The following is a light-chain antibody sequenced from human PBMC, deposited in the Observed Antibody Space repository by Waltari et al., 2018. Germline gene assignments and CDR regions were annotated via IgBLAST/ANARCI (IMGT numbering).Light chain of an antibody. CDR1: SSDVGAYNY. CDR2: DVR. Sequence: QSALTQPASVSASPGQSITISCTGTSSDVGAYNYVSWYQQHPGKTPKLIIYDVRVRPSGVSNLFSGSKSGNTASRTISGLQADDEADYYCSSSTSSATRVFGGGTRLTVL. J-gene: IGLJ3*02. V-gene: IGLV2-14*03. CDR3: SSSTSSATRV.